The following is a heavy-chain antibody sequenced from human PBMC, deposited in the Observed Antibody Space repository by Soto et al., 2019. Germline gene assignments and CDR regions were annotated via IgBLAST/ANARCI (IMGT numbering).Heavy chain of an antibody. J-gene: IGHJ5*02. CDR3: ARDRKYCSGGSCPNGWFDP. CDR1: GYTFTGYY. V-gene: IGHV1-2*02. Sequence: GASVKVSCKASGYTFTGYYMHWVRQAPGQGLEWMGWINPNSGGTNYAQKFQGRVTMTRDTSISTAYMELSRLRSDGTAVYYCARDRKYCSGGSCPNGWFDPWGQGTLVTVS. D-gene: IGHD2-15*01. CDR2: INPNSGGT.